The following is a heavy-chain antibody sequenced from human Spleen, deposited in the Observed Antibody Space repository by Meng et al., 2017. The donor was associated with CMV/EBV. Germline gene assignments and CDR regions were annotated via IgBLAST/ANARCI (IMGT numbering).Heavy chain of an antibody. CDR1: GFTFSDYY. Sequence: GESLKISCAASGFTFSDYYMSWIRQAPGKGLEWVSYISSSGSTIYYADSVKGRFTISRDNAKNSLYLQMNSLRAEDTAVYYCGTTVTTVVCDYWGQGTLVTVSS. CDR2: ISSSGSTI. D-gene: IGHD4-11*01. J-gene: IGHJ4*02. CDR3: GTTVTTVVCDY. V-gene: IGHV3-11*01.